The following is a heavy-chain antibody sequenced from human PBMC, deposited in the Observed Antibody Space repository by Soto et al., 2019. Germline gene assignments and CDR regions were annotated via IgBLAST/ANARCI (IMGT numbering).Heavy chain of an antibody. Sequence: EVQLVESGGGLIQPGGSLRLSCAVSGFTVSNNYMSWVRQAPGKGLEGVSVIYSGGYTAYGDSVKGRFTISRDNSKNQLFLQMNTRGAGDAALFYWGTDPGGGGYWGQGTLVTVSS. V-gene: IGHV3-53*01. CDR2: IYSGGYT. D-gene: IGHD3-10*01. CDR1: GFTVSNNY. CDR3: GTDPGGGGY. J-gene: IGHJ4*02.